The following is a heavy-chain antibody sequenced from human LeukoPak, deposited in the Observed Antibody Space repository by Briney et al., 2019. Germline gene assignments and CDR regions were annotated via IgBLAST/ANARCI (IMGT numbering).Heavy chain of an antibody. V-gene: IGHV4-61*08. CDR2: IYYSGST. D-gene: IGHD6-13*01. CDR1: GGSISSGGYY. Sequence: SETLSLTCTVSGGSISSGGYYWSWIRQHPGKGLEWIGYIYYSGSTNYNPSLKSRVTISVDTSKNQFSLKLSSVTAADTAVYYCARGAAGNYYGMDVWGQGTTVTVSS. CDR3: ARGAAGNYYGMDV. J-gene: IGHJ6*02.